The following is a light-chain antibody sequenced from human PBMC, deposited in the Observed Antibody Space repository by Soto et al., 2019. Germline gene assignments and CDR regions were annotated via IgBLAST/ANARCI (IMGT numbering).Light chain of an antibody. Sequence: EIGLTQSPGTVSLSKGERATLSCRASQSVSSNLAWYQQKPGQAPRLLIYGASSRATGIPARFSGSGSGTEFTLTITSLQSEDFAVYYCQQYNSWLRPFCHGTNVDIK. CDR2: GAS. CDR3: QQYNSWLRP. V-gene: IGKV3-15*01. J-gene: IGKJ3*01. CDR1: QSVSSN.